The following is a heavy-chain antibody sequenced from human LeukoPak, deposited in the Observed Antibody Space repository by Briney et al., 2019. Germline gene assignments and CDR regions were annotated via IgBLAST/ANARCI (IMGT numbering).Heavy chain of an antibody. J-gene: IGHJ3*02. CDR2: ISGSGGST. Sequence: GGSLRLSCAASGFTFSSYAMSWVRQAPGKGLEWVSAISGSGGSTYYADSVKGRFTISRDNAKNTLYLQMNSLRADDTAVYYCARDRGYPDSFNIWGEGTMVTVSS. D-gene: IGHD3-10*01. CDR3: ARDRGYPDSFNI. V-gene: IGHV3-23*01. CDR1: GFTFSSYA.